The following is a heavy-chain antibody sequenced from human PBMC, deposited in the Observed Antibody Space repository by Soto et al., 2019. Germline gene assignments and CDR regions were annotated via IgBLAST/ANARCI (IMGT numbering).Heavy chain of an antibody. D-gene: IGHD3-22*01. CDR3: ARLLYDSRGYYYFDY. V-gene: IGHV4-39*01. CDR2: VYYSGST. J-gene: IGHJ4*02. Sequence: QVQLQESGPGLVKPSETLSLTCTVSGGSISSYYWGWIRQPPGKGLEWIGSVYYSGSTYDNPSLKSRITLSVDRSKNQFSLKLTSVTAADTAVYYCARLLYDSRGYYYFDYWGQGTLVTVSS. CDR1: GGSISSYY.